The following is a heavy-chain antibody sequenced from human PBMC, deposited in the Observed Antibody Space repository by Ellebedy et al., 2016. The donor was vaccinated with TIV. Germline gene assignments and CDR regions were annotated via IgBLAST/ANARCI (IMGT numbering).Heavy chain of an antibody. CDR2: IYYNGAT. J-gene: IGHJ4*02. CDR1: GASISSSGDY. D-gene: IGHD1-1*01. Sequence: MPGGSLRLSCTVSGASISSSGDYWGWIRQPPGKGLEWIGSIYYNGATFYSPSLKSRLTISVDTSKNQFSLRLLSVTAADTAVYYCARDNNSNKLFYYWGQGALVTVSS. CDR3: ARDNNSNKLFYY. V-gene: IGHV4-39*07.